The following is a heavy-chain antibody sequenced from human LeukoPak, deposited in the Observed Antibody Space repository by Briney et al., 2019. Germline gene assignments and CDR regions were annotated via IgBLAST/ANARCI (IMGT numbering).Heavy chain of an antibody. CDR1: GGTFSSYA. Sequence: ASVKVSCKASGGTFSSYAISWVRQATGQGLEWMGWMNPNSGNTGYAQKFQGRVTITRNTSISTAYMELSSLRSEDTAVYYCARGGYSSSWYFSGPQNFDYWGRGTLVTVSS. D-gene: IGHD6-13*01. V-gene: IGHV1-8*03. CDR2: MNPNSGNT. CDR3: ARGGYSSSWYFSGPQNFDY. J-gene: IGHJ4*02.